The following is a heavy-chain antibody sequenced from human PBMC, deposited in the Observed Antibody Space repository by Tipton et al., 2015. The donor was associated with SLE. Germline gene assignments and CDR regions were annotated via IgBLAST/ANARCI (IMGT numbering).Heavy chain of an antibody. D-gene: IGHD6-13*01. Sequence: TLSLTCAVYGGSFSGYHWSWIRQPPGKGLEWIGEINHSGSTNYNPSLKSQVTISVDTSKNQFSLKLSSVTAADTAVYYCARRGAGYSSSWTDAFDIWGQGTMVTVSS. CDR2: INHSGST. J-gene: IGHJ3*02. CDR1: GGSFSGYH. V-gene: IGHV4-34*01. CDR3: ARRGAGYSSSWTDAFDI.